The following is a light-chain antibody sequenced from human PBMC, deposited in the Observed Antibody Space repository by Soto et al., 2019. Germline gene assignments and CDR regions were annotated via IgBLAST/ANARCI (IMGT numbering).Light chain of an antibody. Sequence: EIVLTQSPDTLSLSPGERATLSCRASQSVSSYLAWYQQKPGQAPRLLIFDGSNRATGIPARFSGSGSGTDFTLTISSLAPEDFALYYCQQRGSWPLTFGGGTKVEIK. V-gene: IGKV3-11*01. CDR2: DGS. CDR3: QQRGSWPLT. CDR1: QSVSSY. J-gene: IGKJ4*01.